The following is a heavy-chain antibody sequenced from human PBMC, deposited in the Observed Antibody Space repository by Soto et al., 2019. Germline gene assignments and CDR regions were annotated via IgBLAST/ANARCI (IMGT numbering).Heavy chain of an antibody. J-gene: IGHJ6*02. Sequence: LSLTCTVSGGSISSANYYWSWIRQHPGKGLEWIGHIYYSGSSYYNPSLQSRVTISVDTSKNQFSLQLSSVTVADTAVYYCARDSGVAVGSTRYYYGMDVWGQGTTVTVSS. CDR3: ARDSGVAVGSTRYYYGMDV. CDR1: GGSISSANYY. CDR2: IYYSGSS. V-gene: IGHV4-31*03. D-gene: IGHD2-15*01.